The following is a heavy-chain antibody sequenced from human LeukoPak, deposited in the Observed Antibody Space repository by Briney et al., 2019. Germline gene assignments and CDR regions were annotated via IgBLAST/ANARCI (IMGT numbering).Heavy chain of an antibody. V-gene: IGHV3-48*01. CDR1: GFTFSSYS. CDR2: ISGSSSTT. J-gene: IGHJ4*02. Sequence: GGSLRLSCAASGFTFSSYSMTWVRQAPGRGLEWVSYISGSSSTTYYIDSVKGRFTISRDNSKNTLYLQMNSLRAEDTAVYYCAKKKGIAARPYYFDYWGQGTLVTVSS. D-gene: IGHD6-6*01. CDR3: AKKKGIAARPYYFDY.